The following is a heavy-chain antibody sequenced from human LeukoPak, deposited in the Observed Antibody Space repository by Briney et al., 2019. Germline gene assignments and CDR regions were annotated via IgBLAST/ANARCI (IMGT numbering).Heavy chain of an antibody. CDR3: ARTPVGASSKDPDY. J-gene: IGHJ4*02. CDR2: INSDGSST. D-gene: IGHD1-26*01. V-gene: IGHV3-74*01. Sequence: PGGSLRLSCAASGFTLSSHWMHWVRQAPGKGLVWVSRINSDGSSTSYADSVKGRFTISRDNAKNTLYLQMNSLRAEDTAVYYCARTPVGASSKDPDYWGQGTLVTVSS. CDR1: GFTLSSHW.